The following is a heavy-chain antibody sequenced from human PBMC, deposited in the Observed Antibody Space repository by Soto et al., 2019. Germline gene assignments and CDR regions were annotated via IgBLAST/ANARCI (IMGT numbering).Heavy chain of an antibody. D-gene: IGHD3-10*01. Sequence: QVQLQESGPGLVKPSETLSLTCTVSGGSISSYYWSWIRQPPGKGLEWIGYIYHSGSTNYNPSLKSRVTLSVDTAKHQFSLQLSSVTAADTAVYSCARDVGVSTWFDPWGQGTLVTVSS. CDR3: ARDVGVSTWFDP. J-gene: IGHJ5*02. CDR2: IYHSGST. V-gene: IGHV4-59*01. CDR1: GGSISSYY.